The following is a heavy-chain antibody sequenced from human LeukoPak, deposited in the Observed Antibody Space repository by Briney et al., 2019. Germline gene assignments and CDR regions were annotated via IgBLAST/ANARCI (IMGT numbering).Heavy chain of an antibody. J-gene: IGHJ3*02. CDR3: ARDIVVVTITGVDAFDI. CDR2: ISAYNGNT. Sequence: ASVTVSCKASGYTFTSYGISWVRQAPGQGLEWMGWISAYNGNTNYAQKLQGRVTMTTDTSTTTAYMELRSLRSDDTAFYYCARDIVVVTITGVDAFDIWGQGTMVTVSS. CDR1: GYTFTSYG. V-gene: IGHV1-18*01. D-gene: IGHD2-21*02.